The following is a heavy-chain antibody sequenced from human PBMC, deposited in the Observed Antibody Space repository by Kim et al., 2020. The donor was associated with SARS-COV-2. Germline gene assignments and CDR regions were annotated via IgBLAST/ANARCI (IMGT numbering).Heavy chain of an antibody. CDR1: GFTFSSYS. V-gene: IGHV3-21*04. CDR2: ISSSSSYI. J-gene: IGHJ6*02. CDR3: ARDLGGATMVRGVRNYYYYGMDV. Sequence: GGSLRLSCAASGFTFSSYSMNWVRQAPGKGLEWVSSISSSSSYIYYADSVKGRFTISRDNAKNSLYLQMNSLRAEDTAVYYCARDLGGATMVRGVRNYYYYGMDVWGQGTTVTVSS. D-gene: IGHD3-10*01.